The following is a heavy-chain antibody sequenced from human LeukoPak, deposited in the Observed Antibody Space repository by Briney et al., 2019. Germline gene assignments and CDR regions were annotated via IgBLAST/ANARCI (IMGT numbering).Heavy chain of an antibody. V-gene: IGHV4-59*08. CDR1: GGSISSYY. Sequence: KPSETLSLTCTVSGGSISSYYRSWIRQPPGKGLEWIGYIYYSGSTNYKPSLKSRVTITIDTSKNQFSLKLSSVTAADTAVYYCARQRGRWDSFDYWGQGTLVTVSS. D-gene: IGHD1-26*01. CDR3: ARQRGRWDSFDY. CDR2: IYYSGST. J-gene: IGHJ4*02.